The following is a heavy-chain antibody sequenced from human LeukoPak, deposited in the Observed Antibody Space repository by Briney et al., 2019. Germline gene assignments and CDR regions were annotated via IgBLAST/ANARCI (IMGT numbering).Heavy chain of an antibody. CDR1: GFTFSSYE. CDR3: ARDRSEQWLVHAFDI. J-gene: IGHJ3*02. CDR2: ISSSSSTI. D-gene: IGHD6-19*01. V-gene: IGHV3-48*02. Sequence: AGGSLRLSCAASGFTFSSYEMDWVRQAPGKGLEWVSYISSSSSTIYYADSVKGRFTISRDNAKNSLYLQMNSLRDEDTAVYYCARDRSEQWLVHAFDIWGQGTMVTVSS.